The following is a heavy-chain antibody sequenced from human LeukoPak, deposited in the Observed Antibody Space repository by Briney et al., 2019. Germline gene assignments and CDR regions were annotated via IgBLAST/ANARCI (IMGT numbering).Heavy chain of an antibody. CDR1: GYTFTSYD. Sequence: ASVKVSCKASGYTFTSYDINWVRQATGQGLEWMGWISPTSGNTDFAQKFQGRVTITADESTSTAYMELSSLRSEDTAVYYCARDRVVDFWSGYYDYWGQGTLVTVSS. CDR2: ISPTSGNT. CDR3: ARDRVVDFWSGYYDY. V-gene: IGHV1-8*01. D-gene: IGHD3-3*01. J-gene: IGHJ4*02.